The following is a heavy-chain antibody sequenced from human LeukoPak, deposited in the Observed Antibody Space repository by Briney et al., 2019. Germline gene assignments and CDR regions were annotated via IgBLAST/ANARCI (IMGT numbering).Heavy chain of an antibody. J-gene: IGHJ5*02. V-gene: IGHV4-59*08. CDR2: IYYSGST. CDR3: ARRGGLRVFWFDP. D-gene: IGHD3-16*01. Sequence: SETLSLTYTVSGGSISSYYWSWIRQPPGKGLEWIGYIYYSGSTNYNPSLKSRVTISVDTSKNQFSLKLSSVTAADTAVYYCARRGGLRVFWFDPWGQGTLVTVSS. CDR1: GGSISSYY.